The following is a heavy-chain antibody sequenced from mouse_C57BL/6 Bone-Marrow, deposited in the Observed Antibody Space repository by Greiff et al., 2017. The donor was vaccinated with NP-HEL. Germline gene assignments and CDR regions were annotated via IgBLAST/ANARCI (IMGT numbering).Heavy chain of an antibody. D-gene: IGHD1-1*02. CDR2: ISSGGSYT. J-gene: IGHJ4*01. V-gene: IGHV5-6*02. CDR3: ARPLYGRGSYYAMDY. CDR1: GFTFSSYG. Sequence: DVKLVESGGDLVKPGGFLKLSCAASGFTFSSYGMSWVRQTPDKRLEWVATISSGGSYTYYPDSVKGRFTISRDNAKNTLYLQMSSLKSEDTAMYYCARPLYGRGSYYAMDYWGQGTSVTVSS.